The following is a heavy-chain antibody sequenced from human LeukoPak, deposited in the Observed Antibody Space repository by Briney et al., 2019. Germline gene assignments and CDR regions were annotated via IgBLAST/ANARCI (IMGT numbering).Heavy chain of an antibody. D-gene: IGHD2/OR15-2a*01. J-gene: IGHJ4*02. V-gene: IGHV4-39*07. Sequence: SETLSLTCTVSGGSISSSSYYWGWIRQPPGKGLEWIGSIYYSGSTYYNPSLKNRVIMSLDTSKNQFSLRLNSVTAADTAVYYCARVRGSTFYIHYWGRGTLVTVPS. CDR2: IYYSGST. CDR3: ARVRGSTFYIHY. CDR1: GGSISSSSYY.